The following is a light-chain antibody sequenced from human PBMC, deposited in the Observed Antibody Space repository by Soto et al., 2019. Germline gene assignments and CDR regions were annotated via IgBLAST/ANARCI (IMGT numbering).Light chain of an antibody. Sequence: ELVLTQSPGTMSLSPGERATLSCRSSQSVSSSYLAWYQQKPGQPPRLLIYGASSRATGIPDRFSGSGSGTDFTLTISRLEPEEFAVFYCKNYDSLPITVGQGTRLAIK. CDR3: KNYDSLPIT. V-gene: IGKV3-20*01. CDR2: GAS. CDR1: QSVSSSY. J-gene: IGKJ5*01.